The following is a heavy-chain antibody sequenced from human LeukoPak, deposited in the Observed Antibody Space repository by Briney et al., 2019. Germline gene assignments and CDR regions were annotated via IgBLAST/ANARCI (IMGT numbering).Heavy chain of an antibody. CDR3: ARDTVPAAIIDY. D-gene: IGHD2-2*01. Sequence: PSETLSLTCTVSGYSISSGYYWGWIRQPPGKGLEWIGSIYHSGSTYYNPSLKSRVTISVDTSKSQFSLKLSSVTAADTAVYYCARDTVPAAIIDYWGQGTLVTVSS. CDR2: IYHSGST. J-gene: IGHJ4*02. CDR1: GYSISSGYY. V-gene: IGHV4-38-2*02.